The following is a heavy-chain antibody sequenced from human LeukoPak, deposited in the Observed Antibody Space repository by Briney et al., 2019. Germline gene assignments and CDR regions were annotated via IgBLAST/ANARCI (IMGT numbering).Heavy chain of an antibody. J-gene: IGHJ4*02. CDR2: INSDGSST. CDR3: ARREQWLDY. CDR1: GFTFSSYA. V-gene: IGHV3-74*01. D-gene: IGHD6-19*01. Sequence: GGSLRLSCAASGFTFSSYAMSWVRQAPGKGLVWVSRINSDGSSTSYADSVKGRFTISRDNAKNALYLQMNSLRAEDTAVYYCARREQWLDYWGQGTLVTVSS.